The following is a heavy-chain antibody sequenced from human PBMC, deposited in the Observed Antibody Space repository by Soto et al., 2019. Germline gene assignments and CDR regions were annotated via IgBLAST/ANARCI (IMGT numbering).Heavy chain of an antibody. D-gene: IGHD2-2*01. Sequence: GASVKVSCKASGGTFSSYAISWVRQAPGQGLEWMGGIIPIFGTANYAQKFQGRVTITADESTSTAYMELSSLRSEDTAVYYCATTTDIVVVPAAGFRYYYYYGMDVWGQGTTVTVSS. J-gene: IGHJ6*02. V-gene: IGHV1-69*13. CDR1: GGTFSSYA. CDR2: IIPIFGTA. CDR3: ATTTDIVVVPAAGFRYYYYYGMDV.